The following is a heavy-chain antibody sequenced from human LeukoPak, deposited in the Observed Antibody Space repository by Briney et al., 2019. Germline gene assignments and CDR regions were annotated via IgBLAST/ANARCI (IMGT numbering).Heavy chain of an antibody. D-gene: IGHD2-2*01. CDR2: INPNSGGT. J-gene: IGHJ6*02. CDR3: ARDHCTSSGCYEYYYYGVDV. Sequence: SVTVSCKASGYTFTVYYIQWGRNAPGQGLEWMGLINPNSGGTNSAQKFQGRVTMTRETSVSTAYMELSRLRSDDTAVYYCARDHCTSSGCYEYYYYGVDVWGQGTTVTVSS. V-gene: IGHV1-2*02. CDR1: GYTFTVYY.